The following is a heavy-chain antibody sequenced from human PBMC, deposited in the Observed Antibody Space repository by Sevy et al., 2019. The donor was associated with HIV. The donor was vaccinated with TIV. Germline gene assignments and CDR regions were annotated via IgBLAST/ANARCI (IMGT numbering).Heavy chain of an antibody. CDR2: CSSSGSAI. D-gene: IGHD6-19*01. V-gene: IGHV3-11*04. Sequence: GGSLRLSCAASGFTFSDYYMSWIRQAPGKGLEWISYCSSSGSAIYYADSVKGRFTISRDNAKNSLYLQMNSLRAEDTAVYYCARAPGVAVPPRPDYWGQGTLVTVSS. J-gene: IGHJ4*02. CDR1: GFTFSDYY. CDR3: ARAPGVAVPPRPDY.